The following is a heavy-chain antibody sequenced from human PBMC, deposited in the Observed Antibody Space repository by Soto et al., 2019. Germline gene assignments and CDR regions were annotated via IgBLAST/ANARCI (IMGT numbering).Heavy chain of an antibody. D-gene: IGHD3-22*01. CDR2: IIPIFGTA. CDR3: ARDLDYYDSSGYPRGPHWFDP. V-gene: IGHV1-69*06. J-gene: IGHJ5*02. Sequence: SVKVSCKASGGTFSSYAISWVRQAPGQGLEWMGGIIPIFGTANYAQKFQGRVTITADKSTSTAYMELSSLRSEDTAVYYCARDLDYYDSSGYPRGPHWFDPWGQGTLVTVSS. CDR1: GGTFSSYA.